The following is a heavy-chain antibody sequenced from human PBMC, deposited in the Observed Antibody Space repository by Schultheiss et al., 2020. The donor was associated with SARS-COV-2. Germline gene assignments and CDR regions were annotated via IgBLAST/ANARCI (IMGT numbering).Heavy chain of an antibody. CDR2: MSYSGST. D-gene: IGHD6-19*01. CDR3: ARGPVAGGFDY. J-gene: IGHJ4*02. V-gene: IGHV4-59*08. Sequence: SQTLSLTCTVSGGSINNYYWSWIRQPPGKGLECIGYMSYSGSTKYNPSLKSRVTISIDTSKNHFSLRLSTVTAADTAVYYCARGPVAGGFDYWGQGTLVTVSS. CDR1: GGSINNYY.